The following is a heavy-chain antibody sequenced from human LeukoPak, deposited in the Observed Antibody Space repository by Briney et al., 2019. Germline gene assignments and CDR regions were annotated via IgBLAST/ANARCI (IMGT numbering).Heavy chain of an antibody. V-gene: IGHV3-21*01. J-gene: IGHJ4*02. Sequence: GGSLRLSCAASGFTFSSYSMNWVRQAPGKGLEWVSSISSSSSYIYYADSVKGRFTISRDNAKNSLYLQMNSLRAEDTAVYYCARDQVLEWFGEPGVYWGQGTLVTVSS. CDR2: ISSSSSYI. CDR3: ARDQVLEWFGEPGVY. D-gene: IGHD3-10*01. CDR1: GFTFSSYS.